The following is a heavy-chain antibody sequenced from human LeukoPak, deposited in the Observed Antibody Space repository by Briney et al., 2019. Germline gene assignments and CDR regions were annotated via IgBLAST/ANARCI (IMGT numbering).Heavy chain of an antibody. D-gene: IGHD3-9*01. V-gene: IGHV3-9*01. Sequence: GRSLRLSCAASGFTFDDYAMHWVRQAPGKGLEWVSGISWNSGSIGYADSVKGRFTISRDNAKNSLYLQMNSLRAEDTALYYCAKDLTRGGYYYYGMDAWGQGTTVTVSS. CDR1: GFTFDDYA. J-gene: IGHJ6*02. CDR3: AKDLTRGGYYYYGMDA. CDR2: ISWNSGSI.